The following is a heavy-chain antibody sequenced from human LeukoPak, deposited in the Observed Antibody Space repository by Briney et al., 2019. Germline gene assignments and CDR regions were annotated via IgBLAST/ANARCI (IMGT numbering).Heavy chain of an antibody. D-gene: IGHD1-26*01. J-gene: IGHJ4*02. Sequence: GESLKISCKASGYRFTNYWIGWVRPMAGKGLEWMGSIYPGDSDTRYSPSFQGQVTISADKSISTAYLQWSSLKASDTAMYYCAVKPGYTGSWGTFDSWGQGTLVTVSS. CDR1: GYRFTNYW. CDR3: AVKPGYTGSWGTFDS. CDR2: IYPGDSDT. V-gene: IGHV5-51*01.